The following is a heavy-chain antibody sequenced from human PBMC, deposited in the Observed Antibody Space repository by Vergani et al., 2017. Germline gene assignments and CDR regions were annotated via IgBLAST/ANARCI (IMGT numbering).Heavy chain of an antibody. D-gene: IGHD3-16*01. CDR3: AKHFRGWGIDY. J-gene: IGHJ4*02. Sequence: QVQLVQSGGGVVQPGGSLRLSCATSGVTLSNYDMQWSRQGPGKGLEFVASIQFDGSNQYYADSVKGRFTLSRDFSKNTLYLQMNSLRTDDTATYYCAKHFRGWGIDYWGQGTQVIVSS. CDR2: IQFDGSNQ. CDR1: GVTLSNYD. V-gene: IGHV3-30*02.